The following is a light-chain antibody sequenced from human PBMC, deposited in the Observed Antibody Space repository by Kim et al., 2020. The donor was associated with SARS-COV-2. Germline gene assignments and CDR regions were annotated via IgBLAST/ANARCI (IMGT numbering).Light chain of an antibody. J-gene: IGKJ4*01. CDR3: QQYATSPALT. V-gene: IGKV3-20*01. CDR2: GAS. CDR1: QSVTSNY. Sequence: PGERATPSCRASQSVTSNYLAWYQQKPGQAPRLLIYGASSRATGIADRFSGSGSGTDFTLTISRLEPEDFAVYYCQQYATSPALTFGGGTKVDIK.